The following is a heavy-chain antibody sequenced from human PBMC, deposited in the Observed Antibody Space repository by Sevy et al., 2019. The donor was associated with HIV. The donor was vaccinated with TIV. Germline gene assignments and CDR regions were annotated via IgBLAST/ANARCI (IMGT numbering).Heavy chain of an antibody. D-gene: IGHD3-16*02. V-gene: IGHV3-23*01. J-gene: IGHJ3*02. CDR3: AKDGLIYDYVWGSYPIDAFDI. CDR1: GFTFSSYA. Sequence: GGSLRLSCAASGFTFSSYAMSWVRQAPGKGLEWVSAISGSGGSTYYADSVKGRFTISRDNSKNTLYLQMNSLRAEDRAVYYCAKDGLIYDYVWGSYPIDAFDIWGQGTMVTVSS. CDR2: ISGSGGST.